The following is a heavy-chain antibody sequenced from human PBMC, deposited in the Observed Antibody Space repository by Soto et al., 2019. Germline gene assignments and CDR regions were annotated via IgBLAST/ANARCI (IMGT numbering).Heavy chain of an antibody. D-gene: IGHD4-17*01. CDR3: AREVIPLTTDWYFDL. CDR2: IYDSVST. V-gene: IGHV4-30-4*01. J-gene: IGHJ2*01. CDR1: GGSISGGVGGLYY. Sequence: QLQLRESGPGLVKPSETLSLTCTVSGGSISGGVGGLYYWSWIRQPPGKGLEWIGYIYDSVSTYYNPSLNSRVTISVDTSKNQFSLRLSSVTAADTVVYYCAREVIPLTTDWYFDLWVRGTLVTVSS.